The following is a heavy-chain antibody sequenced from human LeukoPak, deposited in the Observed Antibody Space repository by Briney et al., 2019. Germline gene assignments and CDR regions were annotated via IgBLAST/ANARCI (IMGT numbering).Heavy chain of an antibody. CDR2: IYYSGST. Sequence: PSETLSLTCTVSGGSISSYYWSWIRQPPGKGLEWIGYIYYSGSTSYNPSLKSRVTISVDTSKNQFSLKLSSVTAADTAVYYCARATVKYAFDIWGQGTMVTVSS. CDR3: ARATVKYAFDI. D-gene: IGHD4-17*01. CDR1: GGSISSYY. V-gene: IGHV4-59*01. J-gene: IGHJ3*02.